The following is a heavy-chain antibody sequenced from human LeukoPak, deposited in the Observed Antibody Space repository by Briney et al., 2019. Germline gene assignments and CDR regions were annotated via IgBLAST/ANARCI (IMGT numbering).Heavy chain of an antibody. J-gene: IGHJ4*02. CDR3: AKWGDYDILTGYYDPDY. Sequence: PGASLRLSCAASGFTLSNYAMYWVRQAPGKGLEWVSAVSGRDDSTFYADSVQGRFTISRDTSKSTLYLQMNNLRVEDTAVYYCAKWGDYDILTGYYDPDYWGQGTLVTVSS. CDR2: VSGRDDST. D-gene: IGHD3-9*01. CDR1: GFTLSNYA. V-gene: IGHV3-23*01.